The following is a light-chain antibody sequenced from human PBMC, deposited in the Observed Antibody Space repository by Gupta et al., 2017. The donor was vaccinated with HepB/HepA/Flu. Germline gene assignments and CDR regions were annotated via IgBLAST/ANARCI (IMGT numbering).Light chain of an antibody. CDR2: DAS. J-gene: IGKJ1*01. Sequence: ELVLTHSPATLSLSPGACATLSCRASQSVSSYLAWYHQQPGQAPRLLIYDASNRATGIPARFSGRGSGTDFTLTISSLEPEDFAVYYCQQRSNGRKTFGQGTKVEIK. CDR1: QSVSSY. CDR3: QQRSNGRKT. V-gene: IGKV3-11*01.